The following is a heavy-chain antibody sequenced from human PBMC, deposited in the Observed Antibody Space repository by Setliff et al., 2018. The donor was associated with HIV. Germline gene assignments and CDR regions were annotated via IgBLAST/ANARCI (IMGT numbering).Heavy chain of an antibody. Sequence: ASVKVSCKASGYTFTGYYMHWVRQAPGQGLEWMGWINPNSGGTNYAQNFQGRVTMTRDTSISTAYMELSRLRSDDTAVYYCARDLVAVANTFYYYMDVWGKGTTVTVSS. V-gene: IGHV1-2*02. CDR1: GYTFTGYY. J-gene: IGHJ6*03. CDR3: ARDLVAVANTFYYYMDV. D-gene: IGHD6-19*01. CDR2: INPNSGGT.